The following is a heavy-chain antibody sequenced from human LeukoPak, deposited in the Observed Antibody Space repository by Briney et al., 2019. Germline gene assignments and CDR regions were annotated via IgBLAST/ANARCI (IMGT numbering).Heavy chain of an antibody. D-gene: IGHD1-26*01. J-gene: IGHJ4*02. CDR1: GGSIRSHD. V-gene: IGHV4-59*11. Sequence: SEPLSFTCSVLGGSIRSHDWSWVPKPPGKGLEGIGYIYDSGSTKYNPSLKSRVTMSVDTSKNQFSLKLSSVTAADTAVYYCARENSGSYREFDYWGQGTLVTVSS. CDR2: IYDSGST. CDR3: ARENSGSYREFDY.